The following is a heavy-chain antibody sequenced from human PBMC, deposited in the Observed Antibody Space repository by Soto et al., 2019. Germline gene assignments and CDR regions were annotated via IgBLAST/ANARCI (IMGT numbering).Heavy chain of an antibody. V-gene: IGHV1-69*13. CDR1: GGTFSSYA. CDR2: IIPIFGTA. CDR3: ARGAYDSSGYYPPTSAFDI. Sequence: ASVKVSCKASGGTFSSYAISWVRQAPGQGLEWMGGIIPIFGTANYAQKFQGRVTITADESTSTAYMELSSLRSEDTAVYYCARGAYDSSGYYPPTSAFDIWGQGTMVTVSS. J-gene: IGHJ3*02. D-gene: IGHD3-22*01.